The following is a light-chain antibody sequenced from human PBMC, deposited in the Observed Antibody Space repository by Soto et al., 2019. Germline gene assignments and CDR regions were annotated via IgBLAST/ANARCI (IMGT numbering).Light chain of an antibody. J-gene: IGLJ2*01. CDR2: EVS. V-gene: IGLV2-8*01. Sequence: QSALTQPPSASGSPGQSVTISCTGTSSDVGAYNYVSWYQQHPGKAPKLMIYEVSQRPSGVPDRFSGSKSANTASLTVSGLLAEDEADYYCSSYAGSNIVLFGGGTKLTVL. CDR1: SSDVGAYNY. CDR3: SSYAGSNIVL.